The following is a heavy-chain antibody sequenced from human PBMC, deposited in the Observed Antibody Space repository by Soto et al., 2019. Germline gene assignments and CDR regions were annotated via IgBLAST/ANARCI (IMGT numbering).Heavy chain of an antibody. J-gene: IGHJ4*02. CDR2: IIPIFGTA. CDR1: GGTFSSYA. V-gene: IGHV1-69*01. Sequence: QVQLVQSGAEVKKPGSSVKVSCKASGGTFSSYAISWVRQAPGQGLEWMGGIIPIFGTANYAQKFQGRVTITADESTSTAYMGLRSLRSEDTAVYYCARGGAAYCGGDCYIDYWCQGTLVTVSS. D-gene: IGHD2-21*02. CDR3: ARGGAAYCGGDCYIDY.